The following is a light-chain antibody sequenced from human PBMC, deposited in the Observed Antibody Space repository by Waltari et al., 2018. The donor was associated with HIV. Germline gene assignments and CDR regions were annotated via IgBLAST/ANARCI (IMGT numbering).Light chain of an antibody. CDR3: QSADLSGTYWV. Sequence: SYDVTQPSSVSVSPGQTARITCSGSAFPDQFFHWYQQKPGQAPVLVIYQDTQRPSGIPERFSGSSSGTVATLTIRGVRTEDEADYHCQSADLSGTYWVFGGGTKLTVL. V-gene: IGLV3-25*03. CDR2: QDT. J-gene: IGLJ3*02. CDR1: AFPDQF.